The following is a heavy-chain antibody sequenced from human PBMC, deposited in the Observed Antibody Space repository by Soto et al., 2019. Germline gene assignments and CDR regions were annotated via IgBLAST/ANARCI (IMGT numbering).Heavy chain of an antibody. Sequence: QVQLVQSGAEVKKPGSSVKVSCKASGGTFSSYAISWVRQAPGQGLEWMGGIIPIFGTANYAQKFQGRVTITADKSTSTAYMDLSSLRSEDTAVYYCARYSQATVTTTNYYYYGMDVWGQGTTVTVSS. D-gene: IGHD4-4*01. CDR2: IIPIFGTA. CDR3: ARYSQATVTTTNYYYYGMDV. CDR1: GGTFSSYA. V-gene: IGHV1-69*06. J-gene: IGHJ6*02.